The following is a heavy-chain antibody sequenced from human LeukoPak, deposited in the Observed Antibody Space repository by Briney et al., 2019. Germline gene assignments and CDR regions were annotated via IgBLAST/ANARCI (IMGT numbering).Heavy chain of an antibody. V-gene: IGHV3-66*01. CDR3: ARDFGYYDSSGYPYYYYGMDV. J-gene: IGHJ6*02. D-gene: IGHD3-22*01. CDR1: GFTVSSNY. CDR2: IYSGGST. Sequence: GGSLRLSCAASGFTVSSNYMSWVRQAPGKGLEWVSVIYSGGSTYYADSVKGRFTTSRDNSKNTLYLQMNSLRAEDTAVYYCARDFGYYDSSGYPYYYYGMDVWGQGTTVTVSS.